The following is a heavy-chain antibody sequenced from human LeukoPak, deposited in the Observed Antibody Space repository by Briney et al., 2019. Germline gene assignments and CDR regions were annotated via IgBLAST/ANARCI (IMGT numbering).Heavy chain of an antibody. CDR1: GGSIRSYH. CDR3: ARTTSNGSADY. CDR2: INSRGDT. Sequence: PSETLSLTCTVSGGSIRSYHWSWIRQSPGKALGWIAYINSRGDTKYNPSLKSRVTISMDTPKNKFSLKVSSVTDADTALYFCARTTSNGSADYWGQGTQVTVSA. D-gene: IGHD2-8*01. J-gene: IGHJ4*02. V-gene: IGHV4-59*08.